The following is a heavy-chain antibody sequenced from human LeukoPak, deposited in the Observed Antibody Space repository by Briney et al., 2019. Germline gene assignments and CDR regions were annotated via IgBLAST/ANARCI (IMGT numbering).Heavy chain of an antibody. V-gene: IGHV4-39*01. CDR3: ARLGRYSSSWYKLLLDY. D-gene: IGHD6-13*01. CDR2: IYYSGST. Sequence: SETLSLTCTVSGGSISSSSYYWGWIRQPPGKGLEWIGSIYYSGSTYYNPSLKSRVTISVDTSKNQFSLKLSSVTAADTAVYYCARLGRYSSSWYKLLLDYWGQGTLVTVSS. CDR1: GGSISSSSYY. J-gene: IGHJ4*02.